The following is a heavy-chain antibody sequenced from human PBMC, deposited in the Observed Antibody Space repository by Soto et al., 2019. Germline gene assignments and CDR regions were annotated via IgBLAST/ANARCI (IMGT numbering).Heavy chain of an antibody. D-gene: IGHD6-19*01. J-gene: IGHJ4*02. CDR2: ISYDGSNK. CDR3: ARDLAVAGTKGDY. V-gene: IGHV3-30-3*01. Sequence: GSLRLSCAASGFTFSSYAMHWVRQAPGKGLEWVAVISYDGSNKYYADSVKGRFTISRDNSKNTLYLQMNSLRAEDTAVYYCARDLAVAGTKGDYWGQGTLVTVSS. CDR1: GFTFSSYA.